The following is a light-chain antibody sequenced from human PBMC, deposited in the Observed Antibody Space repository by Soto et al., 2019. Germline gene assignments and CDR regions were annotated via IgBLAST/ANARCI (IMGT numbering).Light chain of an antibody. V-gene: IGKV3D-15*01. CDR2: NAS. Sequence: LTQSPRTLSVSPGETATLSCRASRTVGSSLAWYQQKPGQSPRLLIFNASTRASGISDRFGGSGSGPDYTLSISGLQPEDFAVYYCQQYNVWWSFGQGTRWISN. CDR3: QQYNVWWS. CDR1: RTVGSS. J-gene: IGKJ1*01.